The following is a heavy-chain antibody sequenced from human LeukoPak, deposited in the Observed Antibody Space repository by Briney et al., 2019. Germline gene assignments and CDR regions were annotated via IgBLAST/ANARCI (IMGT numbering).Heavy chain of an antibody. Sequence: GGSLRLSCAASGFWFPNYGINWVRQAPGKGLEWVSVISGYGHETFYADSVKGRFSISRDNARNTVYLQMSSLRVDDTAVYYCAKRDWPYFFGYWGQGTLVTVSS. V-gene: IGHV3-23*01. CDR1: GFWFPNYG. D-gene: IGHD3/OR15-3a*01. J-gene: IGHJ4*02. CDR2: ISGYGHET. CDR3: AKRDWPYFFGY.